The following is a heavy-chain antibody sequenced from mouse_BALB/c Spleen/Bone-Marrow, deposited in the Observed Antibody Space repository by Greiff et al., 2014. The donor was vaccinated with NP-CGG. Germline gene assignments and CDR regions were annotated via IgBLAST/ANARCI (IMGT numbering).Heavy chain of an antibody. D-gene: IGHD2-2*01. CDR3: ARINGYDY. J-gene: IGHJ2*01. CDR2: IDPSTGRT. Sequence: VKLQESGAELVKPGASVKLSCKASGYTFTSYWMQWVKQRPGQGLEWIGEIDPSTGRTDYNKMFKSQATLTVDKSSSTAYMHLSSLTSEDSAVYYCARINGYDYWGQGTTLTVSS. CDR1: GYTFTSYW. V-gene: IGHV1S81*02.